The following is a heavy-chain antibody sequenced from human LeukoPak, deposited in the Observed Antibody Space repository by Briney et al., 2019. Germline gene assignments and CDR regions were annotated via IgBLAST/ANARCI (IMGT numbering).Heavy chain of an antibody. J-gene: IGHJ4*02. V-gene: IGHV3-21*01. Sequence: GGSLRLSCAASGFTFSSYSMNWVRQAPGKGLEWISSISSSSSYIYYADSVKGRFTISRDSAKNSLYPQMNSLRAEDTAVYYCARAGIGSWYPLAYWGQGTLVTVSS. CDR2: ISSSSSYI. CDR1: GFTFSSYS. CDR3: ARAGIGSWYPLAY. D-gene: IGHD6-13*01.